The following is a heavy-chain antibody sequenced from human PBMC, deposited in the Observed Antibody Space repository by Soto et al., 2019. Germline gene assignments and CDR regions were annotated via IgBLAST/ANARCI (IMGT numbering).Heavy chain of an antibody. V-gene: IGHV3-74*01. CDR1: GFTFNTHW. J-gene: IGHJ4*02. D-gene: IGHD1-26*01. CDR3: ARGGAMGVDY. CDR2: IYFDGITT. Sequence: GGSLRLSCTASGFTFNTHWMRWVRQAPGKGLVWVSRIYFDGITTNYADSVKGRLTVSRDNAKNTVYLHVNTLRDEETAVYYCARGGAMGVDYWGQGTLVTVSS.